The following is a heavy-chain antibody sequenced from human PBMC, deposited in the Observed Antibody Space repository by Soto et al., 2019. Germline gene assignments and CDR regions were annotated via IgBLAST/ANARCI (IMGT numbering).Heavy chain of an antibody. D-gene: IGHD5-12*01. CDR1: RFPLSSDA. V-gene: IGHV3-23*01. CDR3: AKALGRDGYKNLDY. CDR2: ISGSAGST. Sequence: SLSCAAYRFPLSSDAVGCVRQARGKGLEWVSAISGSAGSTYYADSVNGRFTISRDNSKNTLYLQMNSLRAEDTAVSYCAKALGRDGYKNLDYWGQGTLVTVSS. J-gene: IGHJ4*02.